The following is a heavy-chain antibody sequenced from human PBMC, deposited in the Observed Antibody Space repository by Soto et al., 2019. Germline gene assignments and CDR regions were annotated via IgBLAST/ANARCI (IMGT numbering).Heavy chain of an antibody. V-gene: IGHV3-33*01. CDR1: GFTFSSYA. Sequence: QVQLVESGGGVVQPGKSLRLSCTTSGFTFSSYAMHWVRQAPGKGLEWVAVLWYDGSNIQYADSVKGRFTISRDNSKSTVYLQMDSLRAEYTAVYYCARDVNDFWSGYLYWGQGTLVTVSS. D-gene: IGHD3-3*01. CDR2: LWYDGSNI. J-gene: IGHJ4*02. CDR3: ARDVNDFWSGYLY.